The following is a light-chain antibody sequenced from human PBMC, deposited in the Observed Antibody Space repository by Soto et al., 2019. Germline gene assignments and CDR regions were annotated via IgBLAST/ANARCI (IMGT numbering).Light chain of an antibody. CDR3: AAWDDSLNGVV. CDR2: SSN. J-gene: IGLJ2*01. V-gene: IGLV1-44*01. Sequence: QSVLTQPPSASGTPGQRVTISCSGSRSNIGSNSVNWYQQLPGTAPKLLMYSSNQRPSGVPDRFSGSKSGTSASLAISGLQSDDEADYYCAAWDDSLNGVVFGGGTKLTVL. CDR1: RSNIGSNS.